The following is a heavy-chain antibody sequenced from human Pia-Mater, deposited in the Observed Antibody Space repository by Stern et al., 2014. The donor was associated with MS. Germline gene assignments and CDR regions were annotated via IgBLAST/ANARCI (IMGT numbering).Heavy chain of an antibody. CDR3: ALRRSYYVY. CDR1: GDTFSSYA. J-gene: IGHJ4*02. D-gene: IGHD1-26*01. V-gene: IGHV1-69*01. Sequence: QVQLVQSGAEVKKPGSSVKVSCKASGDTFSSYALSWVRQAPGHGLEWMGGLIPFFGATRYAQKFQGRVTITPEESTGTAFLELSSLTSEDTAVYYCALRRSYYVYWGQGTLVTVSS. CDR2: LIPFFGAT.